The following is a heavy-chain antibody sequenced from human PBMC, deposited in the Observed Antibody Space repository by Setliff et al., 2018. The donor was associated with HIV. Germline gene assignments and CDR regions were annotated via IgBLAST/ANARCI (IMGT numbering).Heavy chain of an antibody. CDR1: GDSVSSKNAT. Sequence: SQTLSLTCAISGDSVSSKNATWNWIRQSPSRGLEWLGRTYYRSKWLDDYALSVKSRITVNPDTSKNHFSLKVKSVTAADTAVYYCARETGSYSSGWYWGDAIDIWGQGTMVTVSS. V-gene: IGHV6-1*01. D-gene: IGHD6-19*01. J-gene: IGHJ3*02. CDR2: TYYRSKWLD. CDR3: ARETGSYSSGWYWGDAIDI.